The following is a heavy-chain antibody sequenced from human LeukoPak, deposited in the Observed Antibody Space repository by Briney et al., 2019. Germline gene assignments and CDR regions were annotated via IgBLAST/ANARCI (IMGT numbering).Heavy chain of an antibody. Sequence: ESGPALVQPTQTLTLTCTFSGFSLSTSGMRVSWIRQPPGKALEWLARIDWDDDKFYSTSLKTRLTISKDTSKNQVVLTMTNMDPVDTATYYCARSHGPIRGYFDLWGRGTLVTVSS. V-gene: IGHV2-70*04. CDR1: GFSLSTSGMR. CDR2: IDWDDDK. CDR3: ARSHGPIRGYFDL. J-gene: IGHJ2*01.